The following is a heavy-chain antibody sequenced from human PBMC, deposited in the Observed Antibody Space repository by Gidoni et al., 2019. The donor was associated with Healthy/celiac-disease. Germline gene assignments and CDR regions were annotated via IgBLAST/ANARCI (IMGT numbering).Heavy chain of an antibody. CDR1: GFTFSSYA. V-gene: IGHV3-23*01. Sequence: EVQLLESGGGLVQPGGSLRLSCAASGFTFSSYAMSWVRQAPGKGLEWVSAISGSGGSTYYADSVKGRFTISRDNSKNTLYLQMNSLRAEDTAVYYCAKDPVDTAMVTYFDYWAREPWSPSPQ. CDR2: ISGSGGST. D-gene: IGHD5-18*01. J-gene: IGHJ4*02. CDR3: AKDPVDTAMVTYFDY.